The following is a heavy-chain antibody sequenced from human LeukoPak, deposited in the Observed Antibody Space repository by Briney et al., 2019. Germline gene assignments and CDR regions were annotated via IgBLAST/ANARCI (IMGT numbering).Heavy chain of an antibody. CDR3: AAGIRYAFDY. CDR2: IRTTAEGAKYA. V-gene: IGHV3-48*02. J-gene: IGHJ4*02. CDR1: GFSFTDYP. D-gene: IGHD3-9*01. Sequence: GGSLRLSCATSGFSFTDYPMNWVRQAPGKGLEWISNIRTTAEGAKYAYYADSVKGRVTISRDDGKNTLYLHTNSLRDDDTAVYYSAAGIRYAFDYWGQGILVTVSS.